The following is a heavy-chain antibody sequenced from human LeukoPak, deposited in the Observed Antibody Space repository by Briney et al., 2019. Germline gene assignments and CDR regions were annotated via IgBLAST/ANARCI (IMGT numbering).Heavy chain of an antibody. CDR3: ARDKRRSSSWYYYYGMDV. Sequence: GGSLRLSRAASGFTFSSYRMSWVRQAPGKGLEWVANIKHDGSEQYYVDSVKGRFTISRDNAKNSLYLQMNSLRAEDTAVYYCARDKRRSSSWYYYYGMDVWGQGTTVTVSS. D-gene: IGHD6-13*01. CDR1: GFTFSSYR. CDR2: IKHDGSEQ. J-gene: IGHJ6*02. V-gene: IGHV3-7*01.